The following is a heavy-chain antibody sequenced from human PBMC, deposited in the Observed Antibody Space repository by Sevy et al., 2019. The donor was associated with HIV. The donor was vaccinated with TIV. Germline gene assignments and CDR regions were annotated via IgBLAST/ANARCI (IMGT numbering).Heavy chain of an antibody. D-gene: IGHD3-3*01. V-gene: IGHV1-18*01. Sequence: ASVKVSCKASGYTFTSYGISSVRQAPGQGLEWMGWISAYNGNTNYAQKLQGRVTMTTDTSTSTAYMELRSLRSDDTAVYYCARERLVLRTYGMDVWGQGTTVTVSS. J-gene: IGHJ6*02. CDR2: ISAYNGNT. CDR1: GYTFTSYG. CDR3: ARERLVLRTYGMDV.